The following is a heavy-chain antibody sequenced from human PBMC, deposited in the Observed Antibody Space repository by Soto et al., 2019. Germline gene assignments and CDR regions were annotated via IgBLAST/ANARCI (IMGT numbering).Heavy chain of an antibody. D-gene: IGHD1-26*01. CDR3: AKDSGSYPKGGAFDI. J-gene: IGHJ3*02. CDR1: GFTFSSYG. V-gene: IGHV3-30*18. Sequence: GGSLGLSCAASGFTFSSYGMHWVRQAPGKGLEWVAVISYDGSNKYYADSVKGRFTISRDNSKNTLYLQMNSLRAEDTAVYYCAKDSGSYPKGGAFDIWGQGTMVTVSS. CDR2: ISYDGSNK.